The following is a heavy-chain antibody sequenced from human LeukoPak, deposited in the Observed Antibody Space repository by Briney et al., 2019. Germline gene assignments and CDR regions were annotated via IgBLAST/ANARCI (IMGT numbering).Heavy chain of an antibody. V-gene: IGHV4-59*08. CDR1: GGSISSYY. J-gene: IGHJ3*02. Sequence: SETLSLTCTVSGGSISSYYWSWIRQPPGKGLEWIGYIYNSESTNYNPSLKSRVTISVDTSKNQFSLKLTSVTAADTAMYYCARRRRIAGVGTDALDIWGQGTMVTVSS. CDR2: IYNSEST. CDR3: ARRRRIAGVGTDALDI. D-gene: IGHD6-13*01.